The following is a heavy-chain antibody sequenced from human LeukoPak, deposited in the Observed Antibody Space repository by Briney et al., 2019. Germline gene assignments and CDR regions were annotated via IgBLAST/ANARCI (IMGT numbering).Heavy chain of an antibody. CDR3: ARHPTEIYGSQLEVSGSHWFDP. V-gene: IGHV1-69*13. CDR1: GGTFSTYA. CDR2: IIPIFATV. Sequence: SVKVSCKASGGTFSTYAISWVRQAPGQGLEWMGGIIPIFATVNYAQKFQGKITITADESTSTAYMELSSLRSEDTAVYYCARHPTEIYGSQLEVSGSHWFDPWGQGTLVTVSS. D-gene: IGHD1-1*01. J-gene: IGHJ5*02.